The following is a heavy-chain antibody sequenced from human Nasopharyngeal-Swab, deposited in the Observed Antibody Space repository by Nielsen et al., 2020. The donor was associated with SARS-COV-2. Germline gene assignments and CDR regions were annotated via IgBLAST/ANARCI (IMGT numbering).Heavy chain of an antibody. CDR1: GGSFSGYY. V-gene: IGHV4-34*01. D-gene: IGHD2-2*01. CDR3: ARGGVVVGYYGMDV. J-gene: IGHJ6*02. CDR2: INHSGST. Sequence: SETLSLTCGVYGGSFSGYYWNWIRQPPGKGLEWIGEINHSGSTYYSPFLKSRVTISVDTSNNQFSLKLSSVTAADTAVYYCARGGVVVGYYGMDVWGQGTTVTVSS.